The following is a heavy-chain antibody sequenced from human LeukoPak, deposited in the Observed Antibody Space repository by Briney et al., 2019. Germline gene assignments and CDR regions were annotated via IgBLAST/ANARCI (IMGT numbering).Heavy chain of an antibody. D-gene: IGHD7-27*01. CDR3: ARGELGDFNY. J-gene: IGHJ4*02. CDR1: GYIFTSYY. CDR2: INPSGGST. V-gene: IGHV1-46*01. Sequence: GASVKVSCKASGYIFTSYYIHWVRQAPGQGLEWTRIINPSGGSTSYAQKFQGRVTMTRDTSTSTVYMELSSLRSEDTAIYYCARGELGDFNYWGQGTLVTVSS.